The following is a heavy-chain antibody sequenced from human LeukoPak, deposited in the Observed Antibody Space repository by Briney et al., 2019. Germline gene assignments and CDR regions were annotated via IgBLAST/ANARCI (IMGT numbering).Heavy chain of an antibody. CDR1: GYSFTSYW. J-gene: IGHJ4*02. D-gene: IGHD1-26*01. CDR2: VYPGDSDT. V-gene: IGHV5-51*01. CDR3: ARRSGSFQGDYNFDY. Sequence: GESLKISCKGSGYSFTSYWIGWVRQMPGKGLEWMGIVYPGDSDTRYSPSFQGQVTISADKSISTAYLQWSSLKASDTAMYYCARRSGSFQGDYNFDYWGQGTLVTVSS.